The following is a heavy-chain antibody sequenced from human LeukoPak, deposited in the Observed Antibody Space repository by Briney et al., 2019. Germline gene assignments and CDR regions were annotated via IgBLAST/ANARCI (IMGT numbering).Heavy chain of an antibody. J-gene: IGHJ4*02. CDR2: IYSNGGTT. CDR3: VRGNYDFWCDYNGAFDC. D-gene: IGHD3-3*01. CDR1: GCTFSSDC. V-gene: IGHV4-59*01. Sequence: PWGSLSLSCAASGCTFSSDCMSWVRQPPGKGLEWVGVIYSNGGTTYYNPSLKGRVTISVDTSRNQFFRKLSSVTDAAAAVYYCVRGNYDFWCDYNGAFDCWGQGNPGTLSP.